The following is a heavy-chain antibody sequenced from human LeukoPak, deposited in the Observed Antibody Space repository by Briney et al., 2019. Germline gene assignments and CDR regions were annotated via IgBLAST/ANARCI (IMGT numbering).Heavy chain of an antibody. Sequence: PGGSLRLSCAASGFTFISYSMNWVRQAPGKGLEWVSYISSTSSTIYYADSVKGRFTISRDNSKNTLYLQMNSLRAEDTAVYYCARQAIVGARFDYWGQGTLVTVSS. J-gene: IGHJ4*02. CDR1: GFTFISYS. V-gene: IGHV3-48*01. CDR2: ISSTSSTI. CDR3: ARQAIVGARFDY. D-gene: IGHD1-26*01.